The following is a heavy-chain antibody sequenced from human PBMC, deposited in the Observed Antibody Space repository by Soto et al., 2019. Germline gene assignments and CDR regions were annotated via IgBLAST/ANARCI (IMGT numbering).Heavy chain of an antibody. Sequence: QVQLQQWGAGLLKPSETLSLTCAVYGESFSGFYWSWIRQSPGKGLEWIGESDHSGSTNDNPSLKSRVTRPVDTSEDQFSLKVSSVTAADTAVYCCAGRMGTVTAAVTLDYWGQGTLVTVSS. V-gene: IGHV4-34*01. CDR1: GESFSGFY. D-gene: IGHD2-15*01. J-gene: IGHJ4*02. CDR3: AGRMGTVTAAVTLDY. CDR2: SDHSGST.